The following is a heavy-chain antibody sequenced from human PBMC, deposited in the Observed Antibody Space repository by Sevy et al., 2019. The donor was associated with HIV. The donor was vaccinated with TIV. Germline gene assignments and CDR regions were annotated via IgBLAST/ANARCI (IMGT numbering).Heavy chain of an antibody. CDR1: GFTFGDYA. CDR3: TRWNGAQSIFDY. Sequence: GSLRLSCTGSGFTFGDYAMSWVRQAPGKGLEWVAFLKHKAYGGTLDYAASVKGRFSISRDDSKSIAHLQMNDLKTEDTAIYYCTRWNGAQSIFDYWGQGALVTVSS. CDR2: LKHKAYGGTL. V-gene: IGHV3-49*04. D-gene: IGHD1-1*01. J-gene: IGHJ4*02.